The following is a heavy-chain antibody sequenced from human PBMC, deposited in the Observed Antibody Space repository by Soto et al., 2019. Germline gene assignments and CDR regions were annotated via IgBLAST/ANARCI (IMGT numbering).Heavy chain of an antibody. D-gene: IGHD6-6*01. CDR3: AKELYSSSPQGYYYGMDV. Sequence: LRLSCAASGFTFDDYAMHWVRQAPGKGLEWVSGISWNSGSIGYADSLKGRFTISRDNAKNSLYLQMNSLRAEDTALYYCAKELYSSSPQGYYYGMDVWGQGTTVTVSS. V-gene: IGHV3-9*01. CDR2: ISWNSGSI. CDR1: GFTFDDYA. J-gene: IGHJ6*02.